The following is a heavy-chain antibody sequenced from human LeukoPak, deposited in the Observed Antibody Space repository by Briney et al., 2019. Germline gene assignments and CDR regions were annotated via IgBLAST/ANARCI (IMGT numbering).Heavy chain of an antibody. V-gene: IGHV4-31*03. CDR3: GRALWVVPAPYYFDS. Sequence: PSQTLSLTCTVSGGSISSGDYYWSWIRQHPGKGLEWIGYIYYTGSAFYNPSLRSRVTVSVDTSKNQFSLNLSSVTAADTAAYYCGRALWVVPAPYYFDSWGQGTLVTVSS. D-gene: IGHD2-2*01. CDR2: IYYTGSA. CDR1: GGSISSGDYY. J-gene: IGHJ4*02.